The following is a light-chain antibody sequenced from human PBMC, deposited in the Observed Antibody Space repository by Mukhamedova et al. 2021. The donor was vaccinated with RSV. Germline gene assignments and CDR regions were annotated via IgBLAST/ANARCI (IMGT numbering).Light chain of an antibody. CDR3: SSYTSSSTYV. V-gene: IGLV2-14*01. J-gene: IGLJ1*01. Sequence: ITISCTGTSSDVGGYNYVSWYQQHPGKAPKLMIYEVSNRPSRVSNRFSGSKSGNTASLTISGLQAEDEADYYCSSYTSSSTYVFG. CDR2: EVS. CDR1: SSDVGGYNY.